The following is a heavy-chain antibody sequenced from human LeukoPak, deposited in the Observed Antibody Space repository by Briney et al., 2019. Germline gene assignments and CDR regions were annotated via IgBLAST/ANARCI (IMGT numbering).Heavy chain of an antibody. CDR3: ARGRYCSSTSCHEPIWFDP. V-gene: IGHV1-8*01. D-gene: IGHD2-2*01. CDR2: MNPNSGNT. CDR1: GYTFTSYD. Sequence: ASVKVSRKASGYTFTSYDINWVRQATGQGLEWMGWMNPNSGNTGYAQKFQGRVTMTRNTSISTAYMELSSLRSEDTAVYYCARGRYCSSTSCHEPIWFDPWGQGTRVTVSS. J-gene: IGHJ5*02.